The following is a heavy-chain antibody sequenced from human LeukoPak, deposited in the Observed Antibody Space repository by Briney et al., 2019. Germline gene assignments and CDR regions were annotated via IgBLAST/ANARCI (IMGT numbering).Heavy chain of an antibody. J-gene: IGHJ4*02. V-gene: IGHV3-30*04. CDR1: GFIFSDHP. CDR2: IGSDGTKK. CDR3: ARQMTSTRLFDS. Sequence: GRSLRLSCVASGFIFSDHPFHWVRQSPDKGLEWVALIGSDGTKKYYADSVQGRFTVSRENSNNTLFLQMNTLRAGDTAVYFCARQMTSTRLFDSWGQGTLVTVSS. D-gene: IGHD5/OR15-5a*01.